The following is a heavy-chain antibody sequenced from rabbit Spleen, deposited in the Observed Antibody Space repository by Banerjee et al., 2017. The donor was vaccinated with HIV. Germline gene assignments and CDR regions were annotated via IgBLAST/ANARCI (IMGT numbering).Heavy chain of an antibody. CDR1: EFDFSTYG. J-gene: IGHJ4*01. CDR2: IDPVFGST. D-gene: IGHD4-1*01. CDR3: VRDLGYYSSGWGPLSL. Sequence: QEQLEESGGGLVQPEGSLTLTCKASEFDFSTYGVSWVRQAPGKGLEWIGYIDPVFGSTYYASWVNGRFTISSHNAQNTLYLQLNSLTAADTATYFCVRDLGYYSSGWGPLSLWGQGTLVTVS. V-gene: IGHV1S47*01.